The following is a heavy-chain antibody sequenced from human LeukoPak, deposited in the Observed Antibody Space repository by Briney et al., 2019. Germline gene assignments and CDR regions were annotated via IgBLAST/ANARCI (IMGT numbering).Heavy chain of an antibody. J-gene: IGHJ4*02. V-gene: IGHV3-23*01. CDR3: AKDGSAATPDY. CDR1: GFTFSSSA. D-gene: IGHD2-15*01. CDR2: ISGNGGST. Sequence: GGSLRLSCAVSGFTFSSSAMIWVRQAPGKGLEGVSGISGNGGSTYYADSVKGRFTNSRDNSKNTLYLQMNSLRAEDTAVYYCAKDGSAATPDYWGQGTLVTVSS.